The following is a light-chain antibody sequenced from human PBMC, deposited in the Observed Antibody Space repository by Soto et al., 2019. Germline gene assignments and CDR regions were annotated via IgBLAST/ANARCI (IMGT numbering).Light chain of an antibody. V-gene: IGKV1-39*01. CDR3: QQSYSAPRT. J-gene: IGKJ1*01. CDR1: QSISSY. CDR2: AAS. Sequence: DIPMTQSPSSLSASVGDRVTITCRASQSISSYLNWYQQKPGKAPNLLISAASSLQSGVPSRFSGSGSGTDFTLTISSLEREDFATYYCQQSYSAPRTFGQGTKVEIK.